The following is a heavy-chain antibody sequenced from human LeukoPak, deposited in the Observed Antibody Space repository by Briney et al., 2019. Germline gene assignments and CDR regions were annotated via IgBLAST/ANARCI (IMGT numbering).Heavy chain of an antibody. CDR3: ASPNYGGNSVP. J-gene: IGHJ5*02. CDR1: GFTFSSYW. D-gene: IGHD4-23*01. CDR2: IKQDGSEK. V-gene: IGHV3-7*01. Sequence: GGSLRLSCAASGFTFSSYWMSWVRQAPGKGLEWVANIKQDGSEKYYVDSVKGRFTISRDNAKNSLYLQMNSLRAEDTAVYYCASPNYGGNSVPWGQGTLVTVSS.